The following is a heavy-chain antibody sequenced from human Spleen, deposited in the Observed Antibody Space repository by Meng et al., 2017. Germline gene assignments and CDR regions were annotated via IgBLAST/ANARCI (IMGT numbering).Heavy chain of an antibody. V-gene: IGHV7-4-1*02. CDR2: INTNTGNP. J-gene: IGHJ4*02. CDR1: GYTFIHYA. D-gene: IGHD2-2*01. Sequence: QGQLVQSGAEVKKPGASVKVSCKASGYTFIHYAINWLRQAPGQGLEWMGWINTNTGNPTYAQGFTGRLVFSLDTSVSTAYLQLSGLKADDTAVYYCTRDGYSDCSSTSCFDYWGQGSLVTVSS. CDR3: TRDGYSDCSSTSCFDY.